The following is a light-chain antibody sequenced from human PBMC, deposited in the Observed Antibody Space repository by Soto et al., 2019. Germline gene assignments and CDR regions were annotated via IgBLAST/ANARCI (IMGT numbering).Light chain of an antibody. Sequence: DIQMTQSPSSLSTSVGDRVTITCRASQSINNYLNWYQQKPGRVPKLLIYAASRLQSGVPSRFSGSASGTDFTLTISGLQPEDSATYYCQQSYITPWTFGQGTKVEIK. CDR2: AAS. CDR1: QSINNY. V-gene: IGKV1-39*01. J-gene: IGKJ1*01. CDR3: QQSYITPWT.